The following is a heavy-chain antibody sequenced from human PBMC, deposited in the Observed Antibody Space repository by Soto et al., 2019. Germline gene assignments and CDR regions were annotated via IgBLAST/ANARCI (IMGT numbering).Heavy chain of an antibody. CDR3: AREGIVATKSIKNWFDP. Sequence: ASVKVSCKASGGTFSSYAISWVRQAPGQGLEWMGGIIPIFGTANYAQKFQGRVTITADESTSTAYMELSSLRSEDTAVYYCAREGIVATKSIKNWFDPWGQGTLVTVSS. D-gene: IGHD5-12*01. CDR1: GGTFSSYA. J-gene: IGHJ5*02. V-gene: IGHV1-69*13. CDR2: IIPIFGTA.